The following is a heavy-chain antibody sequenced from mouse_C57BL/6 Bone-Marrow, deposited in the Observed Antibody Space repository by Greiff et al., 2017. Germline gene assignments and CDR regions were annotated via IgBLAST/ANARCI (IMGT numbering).Heavy chain of an antibody. V-gene: IGHV5-6*01. CDR1: GFTFSNYC. CDR3: ARRGYYYAMDY. J-gene: IGHJ4*01. CDR2: ISSGVSYT. Sequence: EVQVLQSGGDLVKPGASVKLSCAASGFTFSNYCMSWVRQTPDKRLEWVATISSGVSYTYYPDSVKGRFTITRDNANNTLYLQVSSLKSEDTAMYYCARRGYYYAMDYWGQGTSATVSS.